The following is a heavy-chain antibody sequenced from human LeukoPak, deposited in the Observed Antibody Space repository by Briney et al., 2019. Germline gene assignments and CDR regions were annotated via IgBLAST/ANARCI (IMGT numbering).Heavy chain of an antibody. D-gene: IGHD3-10*01. CDR3: ARVMVRGASFDY. CDR1: GGSISTSNYY. CDR2: IYYSGST. J-gene: IGHJ4*02. V-gene: IGHV4-39*07. Sequence: SETLSLTCTVSGGSISTSNYYWGWIRQPPGRGLEWIGNIYYSGSTYYNPSLKSRVTISVDTSKNHFSLKLSSVTAADTAVYYCARVMVRGASFDYWGQGTLVTVSS.